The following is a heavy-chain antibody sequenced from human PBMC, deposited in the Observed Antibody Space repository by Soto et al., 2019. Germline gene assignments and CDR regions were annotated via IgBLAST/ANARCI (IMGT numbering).Heavy chain of an antibody. Sequence: EVQLVESGGGLVQPGGSLRLSCTASGFTFSSRAMNWVSQFPGRGLEWVSYISSSSSNIDYADSVKGRFTVSRDNAKNSLYLQMNTLRDEDTAVYYCASDRSLGSNWYYYLESWGQGTLVTVSS. CDR1: GFTFSSRA. D-gene: IGHD1-20*01. V-gene: IGHV3-48*02. CDR2: ISSSSSNI. CDR3: ASDRSLGSNWYYYLES. J-gene: IGHJ4*02.